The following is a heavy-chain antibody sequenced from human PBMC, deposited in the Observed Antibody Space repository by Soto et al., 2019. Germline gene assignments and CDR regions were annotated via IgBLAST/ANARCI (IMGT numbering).Heavy chain of an antibody. Sequence: PGRPLRLSCAASGFAFRSLSMNRVRQAPGKGLEWVSYISSSSSTIYYEDSVKGRFTISRDNAKNSLYLQMNSLRDEDTAVYYCAREWNPLNWFDPWGQGTLVSVSS. J-gene: IGHJ5*02. V-gene: IGHV3-48*02. CDR1: GFAFRSLS. CDR3: AREWNPLNWFDP. CDR2: ISSSSSTI. D-gene: IGHD1-1*01.